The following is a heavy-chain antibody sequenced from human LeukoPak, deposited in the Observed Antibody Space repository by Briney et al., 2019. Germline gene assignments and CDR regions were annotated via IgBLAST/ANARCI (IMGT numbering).Heavy chain of an antibody. D-gene: IGHD6-13*01. CDR2: ISSSSSII. CDR3: TRGGSTSTS. Sequence: GGSLRLSCAASGFDFSGYTLNWVRQTPGKGLEWVSSISSSSSIIYYADSVKGRFTISRDNANKLVFLEMNSLRAGDTALYYCTRGGSTSTSWGQGTLVTVSS. V-gene: IGHV3-21*01. CDR1: GFDFSGYT. J-gene: IGHJ4*02.